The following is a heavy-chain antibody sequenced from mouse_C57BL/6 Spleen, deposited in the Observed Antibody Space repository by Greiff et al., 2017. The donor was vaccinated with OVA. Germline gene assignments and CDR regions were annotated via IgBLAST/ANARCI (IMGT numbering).Heavy chain of an antibody. V-gene: IGHV5-12*01. J-gene: IGHJ4*01. D-gene: IGHD2-4*01. CDR1: GFTFSDYY. CDR2: ISNGGGST. CDR3: ARHDYDYDGGYAMDY. Sequence: EVKLMESGGGLVQPGGSLKLSCAASGFTFSDYYMYWVRQTPEKRLEWVAYISNGGGSTYYPDTVKGRFTISRDNAKNTLYLQMSRLKSEDTAMYYCARHDYDYDGGYAMDYWGQGTSVTVSS.